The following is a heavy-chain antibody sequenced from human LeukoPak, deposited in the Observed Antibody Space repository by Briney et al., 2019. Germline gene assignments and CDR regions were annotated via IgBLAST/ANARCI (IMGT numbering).Heavy chain of an antibody. CDR1: GFTFSSYG. CDR2: ISYDGSNK. CDR3: AKELGDAMATIPRAFDI. D-gene: IGHD5-24*01. V-gene: IGHV3-30*18. Sequence: GRSLRLSCAASGFTFSSYGMHWVRQAPGKGLEWVAVISYDGSNKYYADSVKGRFTISRDNSKNTLYLQMNSLRAEDTAVYYCAKELGDAMATIPRAFDIWGQGTMVTVSS. J-gene: IGHJ3*02.